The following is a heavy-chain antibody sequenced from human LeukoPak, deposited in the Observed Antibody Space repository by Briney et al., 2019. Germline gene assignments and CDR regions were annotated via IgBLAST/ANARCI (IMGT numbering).Heavy chain of an antibody. CDR3: ARGIWSSHKADYYLDQ. J-gene: IGHJ4*02. Sequence: ASVKVSCKASGGTFSSYAISWVRQAPGQRPEWMGWINAGNGNTKYSQTFQDRVIVTRDKSASTAYMELSSLRSEDTAVYYCARGIWSSHKADYYLDQWGQGTLVTVSS. V-gene: IGHV1-3*01. D-gene: IGHD3-3*01. CDR2: INAGNGNT. CDR1: GGTFSSYA.